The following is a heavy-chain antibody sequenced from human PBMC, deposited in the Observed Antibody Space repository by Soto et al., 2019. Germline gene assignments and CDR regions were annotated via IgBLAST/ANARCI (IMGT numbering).Heavy chain of an antibody. CDR2: VNPNSGDT. CDR3: ARDAGYDFWSGYYVDMDV. J-gene: IGHJ6*03. CDR1: GYTFSSYD. V-gene: IGHV1-8*02. Sequence: ASVKVSCKASGYTFSSYDITWVRQAAGQGLEWMGWVNPNSGDTDYTQKFQGRVTMTTDTSTSTAYMELRSLRSDDTAVYYCARDAGYDFWSGYYVDMDVWGKGTTVTVSS. D-gene: IGHD3-3*01.